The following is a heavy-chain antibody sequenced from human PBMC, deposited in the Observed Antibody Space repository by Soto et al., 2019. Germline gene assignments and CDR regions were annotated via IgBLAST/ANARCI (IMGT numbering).Heavy chain of an antibody. CDR1: GGTFNRQT. J-gene: IGHJ1*01. CDR2: IVPIIGSP. CDR3: ARDEGSGQIFSA. V-gene: IGHV1-69*08. D-gene: IGHD3-9*01. Sequence: QVQLAQSGAEIKKPGSTVRVSCKASGGTFNRQTISWLRQATGQGLEWMGGIVPIIGSPVYAQKFRGRLTIAADEVACTAYMELRSLRPDDTAMYFCARDEGSGQIFSAWGQGTLVTVSP.